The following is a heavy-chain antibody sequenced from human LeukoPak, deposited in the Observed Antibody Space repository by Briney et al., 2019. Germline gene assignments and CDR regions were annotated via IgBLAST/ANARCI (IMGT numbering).Heavy chain of an antibody. CDR2: MYSGGST. J-gene: IGHJ4*02. CDR3: ARAPPGYCSGGSCSRPLDY. V-gene: IGHV3-66*01. Sequence: GGSLRLSCAASGSTVSSNYMSWVRQAPGRGLEWVSIMYSGGSTYYADAVKGRFTISRDNSKNTLYLQMNSLRAEDTAVYYCARAPPGYCSGGSCSRPLDYWGQGTLVTVSS. D-gene: IGHD2-15*01. CDR1: GSTVSSNY.